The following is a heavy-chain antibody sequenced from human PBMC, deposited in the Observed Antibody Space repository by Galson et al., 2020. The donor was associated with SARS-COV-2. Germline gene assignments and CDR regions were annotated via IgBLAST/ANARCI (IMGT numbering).Heavy chain of an antibody. V-gene: IGHV3-74*01. CDR3: ARGDMGNDYFDY. CDR1: GFTFSSSW. J-gene: IGHJ4*02. Sequence: GGSLRLSCAASGFTFSSSWMHWVRQAPGKGLVWVSRIYSEGSSTSYADSVKCRFTISGDNAKNTLYLQMNSLRAEDTAVYYCARGDMGNDYFDYWGQGTLVTVSS. D-gene: IGHD7-27*01. CDR2: IYSEGSST.